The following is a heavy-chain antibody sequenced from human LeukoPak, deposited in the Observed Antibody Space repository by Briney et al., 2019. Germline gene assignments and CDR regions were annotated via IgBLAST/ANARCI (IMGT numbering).Heavy chain of an antibody. CDR1: GGSFSGYY. CDR2: INHSGST. CDR3: ARGQPYYYDSSSGY. J-gene: IGHJ4*02. D-gene: IGHD3-22*01. Sequence: SETLSLTCAVYGGSFSGYYWSWIRQPPGKGLEWIGEINHSGSTNYNPSLKSRVTISVDTSKNQFTLKLSSVTAADTAVHYCARGQPYYYDSSSGYWGQGTLVTVSS. V-gene: IGHV4-34*01.